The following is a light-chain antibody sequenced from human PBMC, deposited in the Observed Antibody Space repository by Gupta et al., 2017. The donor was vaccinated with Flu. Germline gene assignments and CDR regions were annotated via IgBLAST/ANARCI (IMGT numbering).Light chain of an antibody. J-gene: IGKJ1*01. CDR2: RGS. Sequence: DAVMTQSPLHLPVTLGQPAYISCRSSQSPGQSNGNTYLACVQQRPGQTPRRIIYRGSNRDLGVTDGFSGSGECNDFTLKSSRGEGEDVGGYYSRQGKLWRTFGQGTKVEIK. CDR1: QSPGQSNGNTY. V-gene: IGKV2-30*02. CDR3: RQGKLWRT.